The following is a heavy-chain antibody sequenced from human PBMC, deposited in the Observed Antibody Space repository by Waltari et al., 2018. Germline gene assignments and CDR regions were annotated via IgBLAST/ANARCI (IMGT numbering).Heavy chain of an antibody. V-gene: IGHV4-4*08. CDR3: ARDQGGGYLDY. Sequence: QVQLQESGPAVVNPSATLSLTCTVPGGPIGRYHWSWNRQFPGTGLEWLGHVYDNVNTSYNSSLKSRLTIAVDTSEKRFSLQLTSVTAADTAVYFCARDQGGGYLDYWGQGILVTVSS. CDR2: VYDNVNT. CDR1: GGPIGRYH. D-gene: IGHD1-26*01. J-gene: IGHJ4*02.